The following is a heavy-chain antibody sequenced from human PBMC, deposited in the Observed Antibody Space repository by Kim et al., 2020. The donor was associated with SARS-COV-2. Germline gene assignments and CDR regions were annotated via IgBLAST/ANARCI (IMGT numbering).Heavy chain of an antibody. CDR3: ARDPRITIFGVVIKGDAFDI. V-gene: IGHV7-4-1*02. D-gene: IGHD3-3*01. J-gene: IGHJ3*02. CDR1: GYTFTSYA. Sequence: ASVKVSCKASGYTFTSYAMNWVRQAPGQGLEWMGWINTNTGNPTYAQGFTGRFVFSLDTSVSTAYLQISSLKAEDTAMYYCARDPRITIFGVVIKGDAFDIWGQGTMVTVSS. CDR2: INTNTGNP.